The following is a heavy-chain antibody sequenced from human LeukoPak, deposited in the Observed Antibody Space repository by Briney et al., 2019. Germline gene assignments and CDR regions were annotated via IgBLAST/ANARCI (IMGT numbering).Heavy chain of an antibody. CDR1: GFTFSSYW. D-gene: IGHD3-10*01. Sequence: GGSLRLSCVASGFTFSSYWMSWVRQAPGKGLEWVANIKQDGSEKYYVDSVKGRFTISRDNAKNSLYPQMNSLRAEDTAVYYCAGSQTSYYYYYMDVWGKGTTVTVSS. CDR3: AGSQTSYYYYYMDV. J-gene: IGHJ6*03. CDR2: IKQDGSEK. V-gene: IGHV3-7*01.